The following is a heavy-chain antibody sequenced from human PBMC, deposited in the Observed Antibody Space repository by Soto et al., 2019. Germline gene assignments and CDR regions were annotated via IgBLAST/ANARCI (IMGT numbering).Heavy chain of an antibody. J-gene: IGHJ4*02. CDR3: ARDRLTTVTPDY. CDR1: GFTFSSYS. V-gene: IGHV3-21*01. D-gene: IGHD4-17*01. CDR2: ISSSSSYI. Sequence: EVQLVESGGGLVKPGGSLRLSCAASGFTFSSYSMNWVRQAPGKGLEWVSSISSSSSYIYYADSVKGRFTISRDNAKNSLYLQMNSLRAEDTAVYYCARDRLTTVTPDYCGQGTLVTVSS.